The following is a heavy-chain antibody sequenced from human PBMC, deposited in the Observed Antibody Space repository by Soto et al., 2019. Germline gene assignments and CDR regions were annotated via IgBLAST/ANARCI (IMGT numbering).Heavy chain of an antibody. CDR1: GFNFSSYS. D-gene: IGHD1-26*01. CDR3: AREGVGATSDGMDV. CDR2: ISSSSSYI. Sequence: EVQLVESGGGLVKPGGSLRLSCAASGFNFSSYSMNWVRQAPGQGLEWVSSISSSSSYIYYADSVKGRFTISRDNAKNSLYRQMNSLSAEDTDVYYCAREGVGATSDGMDVWGQGTTVTVS. J-gene: IGHJ6*02. V-gene: IGHV3-21*01.